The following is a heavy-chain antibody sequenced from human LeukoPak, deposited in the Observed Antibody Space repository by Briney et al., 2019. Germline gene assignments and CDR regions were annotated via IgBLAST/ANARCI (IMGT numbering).Heavy chain of an antibody. CDR1: GFTFSRYA. J-gene: IGHJ3*01. CDR3: ARELEGADD. Sequence: GGSLRLSCSASGFTFSRYAMHWVRQAPGKGLEYVSAISSNGGSTYYADSVKGRFTISRDNAKNSLYLQMNSLRAEDTAVYYCARELEGADDWGQGTMVTVSS. D-gene: IGHD1-1*01. V-gene: IGHV3-64*04. CDR2: ISSNGGST.